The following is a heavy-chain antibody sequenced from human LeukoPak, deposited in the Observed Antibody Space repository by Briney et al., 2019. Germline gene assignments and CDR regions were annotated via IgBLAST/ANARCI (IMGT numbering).Heavy chain of an antibody. CDR2: INWNGGST. D-gene: IGHD6-13*01. CDR3: ARDEAIAAAGTGAFDI. CDR1: GFTFDDYG. J-gene: IGHJ3*02. Sequence: GGSLRLSCAASGFTFDDYGMSWVRQAPGKGLEWVSGINWNGGSTGYADSVKGRFTISRDNAKNSLYLQMNSLRAEDTAVYYCARDEAIAAAGTGAFDIWGQGTIVTVSS. V-gene: IGHV3-20*04.